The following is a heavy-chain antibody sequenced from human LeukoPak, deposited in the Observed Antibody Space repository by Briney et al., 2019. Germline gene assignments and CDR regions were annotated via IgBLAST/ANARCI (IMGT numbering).Heavy chain of an antibody. CDR1: GHTFTSYD. D-gene: IGHD3-3*01. CDR2: MNPNSGNT. CDR3: AKRIDFWSGYCFDY. J-gene: IGHJ4*02. Sequence: ASVKVSCKASGHTFTSYDINWVRQATGQGLEWMGWMNPNSGNTGYAQKFQGRVTMTRNTSISTAYMELGSLRSEDTAVYYCAKRIDFWSGYCFDYWGQGTLVTVSS. V-gene: IGHV1-8*01.